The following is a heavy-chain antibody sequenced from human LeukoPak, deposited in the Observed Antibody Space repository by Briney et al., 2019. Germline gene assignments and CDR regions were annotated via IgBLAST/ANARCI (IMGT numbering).Heavy chain of an antibody. J-gene: IGHJ4*02. Sequence: GASVKVSCKASGYTFAGYYMHWVRQAPGQGLEWMGRINPNSGGTNYAQKFQGRVTMTRDTSISTAYIELSRLRSDDTAVYYCARDSVPYCSSTSCYSENFDYWGQGTLVTVSS. D-gene: IGHD2-2*01. CDR1: GYTFAGYY. CDR3: ARDSVPYCSSTSCYSENFDY. CDR2: INPNSGGT. V-gene: IGHV1-2*06.